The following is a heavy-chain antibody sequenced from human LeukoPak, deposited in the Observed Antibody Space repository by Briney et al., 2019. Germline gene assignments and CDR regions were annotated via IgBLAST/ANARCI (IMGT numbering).Heavy chain of an antibody. J-gene: IGHJ4*02. CDR2: ISGSGGST. D-gene: IGHD6-19*01. CDR3: ARRVYNSGWYIDY. V-gene: IGHV3-23*01. CDR1: GFTFSSYA. Sequence: GGSLRLSCAASGFTFSSYAMSWVRQAPGKGLEWVSAISGSGGSTYYADSVKGRFTISRDNAKNSLYLQMNSLRAEDTAVYYCARRVYNSGWYIDYWGQGTLVTVSS.